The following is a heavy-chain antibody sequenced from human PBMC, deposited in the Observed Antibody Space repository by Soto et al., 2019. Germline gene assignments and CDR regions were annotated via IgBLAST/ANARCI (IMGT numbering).Heavy chain of an antibody. D-gene: IGHD3-16*01. CDR2: ISHDGSIT. V-gene: IGHV3-30*15. CDR3: AKDEYWESHFYYFMDL. Sequence: QVQLVESGGGVVEPGRSLRLSCAASGFTFSSYAMHWVRQAPGKGLEWVAVISHDGSITYYSDSVKGRFTMSRDNSNNTLFLQMRCLRSEDTAIYYCAKDEYWESHFYYFMDLWGRGTTVTVSS. J-gene: IGHJ6*03. CDR1: GFTFSSYA.